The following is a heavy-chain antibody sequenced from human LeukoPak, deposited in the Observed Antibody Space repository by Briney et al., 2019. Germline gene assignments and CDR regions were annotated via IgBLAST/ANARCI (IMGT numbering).Heavy chain of an antibody. J-gene: IGHJ4*02. CDR3: AKDRDGGSTTTAKGFDY. Sequence: GGSLRLSCAASGFTFSSYAMSWVRQAPGKGLEWVSAISMSGGRTYYADSVKGRFTISRDNSKNTLYLQLSSLRAEDTAIYYCAKDRDGGSTTTAKGFDYWGQGTLVTVSS. CDR1: GFTFSSYA. V-gene: IGHV3-23*01. D-gene: IGHD1-26*01. CDR2: ISMSGGRT.